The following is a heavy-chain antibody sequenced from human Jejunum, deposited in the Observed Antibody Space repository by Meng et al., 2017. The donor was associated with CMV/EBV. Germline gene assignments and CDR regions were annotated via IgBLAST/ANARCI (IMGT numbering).Heavy chain of an antibody. CDR3: AKDVNPLNWFFDV. D-gene: IGHD1-14*01. J-gene: IGHJ2*01. CDR1: GVSISSSYHY. CDR2: ISHSGAT. Sequence: RLKGRGPGLVKPSETLSLSCTVSGVSISSSYHYWAWVRQSPGKGLEWIGSISHSGATYYTPSLTSRLTMSVDTSKNQFSLKLSFVTAADTAVYYCAKDVNPLNWFFDVWGRGTLVTVSS. V-gene: IGHV4-39*07.